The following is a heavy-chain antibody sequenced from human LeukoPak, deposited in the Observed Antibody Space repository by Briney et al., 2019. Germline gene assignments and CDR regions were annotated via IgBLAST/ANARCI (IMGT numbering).Heavy chain of an antibody. CDR3: ARGPMRYSSSWYRGAFDI. D-gene: IGHD6-13*01. CDR2: ISYDGSNK. CDR1: GFTFSSYA. Sequence: GGSLRLSCAASGFTFSSYAMHWVRQAPGKGLEWVAVISYDGSNKYYADSVKGRFTISRDNSKNTLYLQMNSLRAEDAAVYYCARGPMRYSSSWYRGAFDIWGQGTMVTVSS. J-gene: IGHJ3*02. V-gene: IGHV3-30-3*01.